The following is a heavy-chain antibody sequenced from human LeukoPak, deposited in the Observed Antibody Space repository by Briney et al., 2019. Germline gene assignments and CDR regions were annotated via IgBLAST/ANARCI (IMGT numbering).Heavy chain of an antibody. V-gene: IGHV1-8*01. J-gene: IGHJ6*02. Sequence: ASVKVSCKASGYTFTSYDINWVRQAPGQGLEWMGLMNPNSRNTGYAQKFQGRVTMTRNTSISTAYMELSSLRSEDTAVYYCARRPFRHVSPQWLPFYYYSGMDVWGQGTTVTVSS. D-gene: IGHD6-19*01. CDR3: ARRPFRHVSPQWLPFYYYSGMDV. CDR1: GYTFTSYD. CDR2: MNPNSRNT.